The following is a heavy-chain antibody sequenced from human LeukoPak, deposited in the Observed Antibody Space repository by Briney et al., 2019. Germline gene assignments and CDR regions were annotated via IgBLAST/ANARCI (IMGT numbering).Heavy chain of an antibody. Sequence: ASVKVSCKASGYTFTSYGISWVRQAPGQGLEWMGWISAYNGNTNYAQKLQGRVTMTTDTSTSTAYMELRSLRSDDTAVYYCARVLDISSSWYHYYYYGMDVWGQGTTVTVSS. CDR2: ISAYNGNT. CDR3: ARVLDISSSWYHYYYYGMDV. D-gene: IGHD6-13*01. CDR1: GYTFTSYG. J-gene: IGHJ6*02. V-gene: IGHV1-18*01.